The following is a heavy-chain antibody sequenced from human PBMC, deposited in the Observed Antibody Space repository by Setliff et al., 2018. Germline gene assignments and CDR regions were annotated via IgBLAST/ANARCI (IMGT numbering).Heavy chain of an antibody. J-gene: IGHJ6*03. CDR2: IYQNGIT. Sequence: SETLSLTCSVSGASISTTYYYWDWIRQSPEKGLEWIGTIYQNGITYYNPSVKSRVTISVDKSKNQFSLTLSSVTAADTAVYYCARMTGFAYMDVWSKGTTVTVSS. V-gene: IGHV4-39*07. CDR1: GASISTTYYY. CDR3: ARMTGFAYMDV. D-gene: IGHD3-3*01.